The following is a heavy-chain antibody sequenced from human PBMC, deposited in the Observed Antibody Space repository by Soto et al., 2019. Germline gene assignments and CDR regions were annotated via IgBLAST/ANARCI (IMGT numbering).Heavy chain of an antibody. J-gene: IGHJ4*02. D-gene: IGHD3-22*01. CDR2: ISGSGDRT. CDR3: VKDDGGYPSTAPH. V-gene: IGHV3-23*01. CDR1: GITISNYP. Sequence: EVQLLESGGGLVQPGGSLRLYCAASGITISNYPMSWVRQAPVKGLDWVSGISGSGDRTYYADSAKGRFTISKDISKNSLSMQLDSLGVEDTAVYFCVKDDGGYPSTAPHWGQGTLVTVSS.